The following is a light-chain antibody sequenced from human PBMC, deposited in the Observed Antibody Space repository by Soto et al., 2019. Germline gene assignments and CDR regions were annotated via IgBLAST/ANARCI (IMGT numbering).Light chain of an antibody. CDR3: QQRAKWPSLT. J-gene: IGKJ4*01. CDR1: QSVGSY. Sequence: EIVLTQPPATLSLSPGERATLSCRASQSVGSYLAWYQQKPGQAPRLLIYGASNRATGIPARFSGSGSGTDFTLTINSLEPEDVAVYYCQQRAKWPSLTFGGGTKVDIK. CDR2: GAS. V-gene: IGKV3-11*01.